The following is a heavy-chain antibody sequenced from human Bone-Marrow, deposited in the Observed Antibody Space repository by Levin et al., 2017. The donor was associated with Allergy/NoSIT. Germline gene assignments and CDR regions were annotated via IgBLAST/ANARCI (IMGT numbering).Heavy chain of an antibody. V-gene: IGHV3-30-3*01. CDR2: ISYDGSNK. D-gene: IGHD6-13*01. CDR3: AREREQQLVRGFSYYYYYMDG. CDR1: GFTFSSYA. J-gene: IGHJ6*03. Sequence: GESLKISCAASGFTFSSYAMHWVRQAPGKGLEWVAVISYDGSNKYYADSVKGRFTISRDNSKNTLYLQMNSLRAEDTAVYYCAREREQQLVRGFSYYYYYMDGWGKGTTVTVSS.